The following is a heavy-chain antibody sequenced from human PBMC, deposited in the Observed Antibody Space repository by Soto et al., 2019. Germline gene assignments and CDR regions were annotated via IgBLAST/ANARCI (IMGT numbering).Heavy chain of an antibody. CDR2: IRSKAYGGTI. CDR3: TRALLYYDVLTGYSGFNWFDP. Sequence: GGSLRLSCTASGFTFGDYGVSWFRQAPGKGLEWVGFIRSKAYGGTIEYAASVKGRFTISRDDFKSIAYLQMNSLKIEDTAVYYCTRALLYYDVLTGYSGFNWFDPRGQGTLVTVSS. J-gene: IGHJ5*02. D-gene: IGHD3-9*01. CDR1: GFTFGDYG. V-gene: IGHV3-49*03.